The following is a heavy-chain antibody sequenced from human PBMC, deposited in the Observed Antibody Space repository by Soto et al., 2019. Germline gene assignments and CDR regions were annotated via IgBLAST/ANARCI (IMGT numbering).Heavy chain of an antibody. CDR3: ARGPGGYDFWSGYYPQYFDY. Sequence: SETLSLTCAVYGGSFSGYYWSWIRQPPGKGLEWIGEINHSGSTNYNPSLKSRVTISVDTSKNQFSLKLSSVTAADTAVYYCARGPGGYDFWSGYYPQYFDYWGQGTLVTVSS. D-gene: IGHD3-3*01. V-gene: IGHV4-34*01. CDR2: INHSGST. CDR1: GGSFSGYY. J-gene: IGHJ4*02.